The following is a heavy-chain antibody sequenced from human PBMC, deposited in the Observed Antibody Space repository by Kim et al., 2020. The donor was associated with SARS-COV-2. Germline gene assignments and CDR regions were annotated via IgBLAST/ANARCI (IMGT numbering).Heavy chain of an antibody. D-gene: IGHD3-22*01. Sequence: SGPTLVKPTQTLTLTCTFSGFSLSTSGMCVSWIRQPPGKALEWLALIDWDDDKYYSTSLKTRLTISKDTSKNQVVLTMTNMDPVDTATYYCARIDYYDSSGYSNYYFDYWGQGTLVTVSS. J-gene: IGHJ4*02. V-gene: IGHV2-70*01. CDR3: ARIDYYDSSGYSNYYFDY. CDR1: GFSLSTSGMC. CDR2: IDWDDDK.